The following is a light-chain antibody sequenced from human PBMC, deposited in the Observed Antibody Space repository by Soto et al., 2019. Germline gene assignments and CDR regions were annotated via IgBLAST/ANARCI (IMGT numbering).Light chain of an antibody. V-gene: IGKV3-11*01. CDR1: QSVDSY. CDR3: QQHSNGLT. J-gene: IGKJ4*01. CDR2: DAF. Sequence: PGERATLSCRASQSVDSYIAWYQQKPGQAPRLLIFDAFNRATGIPARFSGSGSGTDFTLTISNVESEDFAVYYCQQHSNGLTFGGGTKVEIK.